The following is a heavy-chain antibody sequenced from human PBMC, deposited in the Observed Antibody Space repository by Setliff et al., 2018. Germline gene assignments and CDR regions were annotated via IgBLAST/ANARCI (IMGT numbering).Heavy chain of an antibody. CDR1: GFTFYNYW. CDR2: IWDDGVKK. V-gene: IGHV3-33*08. J-gene: IGHJ4*02. Sequence: SLKISCAASGFTFYNYWMHWVRQAPGKGLEWVAVIWDDGVKKYHADSVKGRFTISRDNSKNTLYQQMNSLRPEDTAVYYCARTCSGSGCYAGLESWGQGTPVTVSS. D-gene: IGHD2-15*01. CDR3: ARTCSGSGCYAGLES.